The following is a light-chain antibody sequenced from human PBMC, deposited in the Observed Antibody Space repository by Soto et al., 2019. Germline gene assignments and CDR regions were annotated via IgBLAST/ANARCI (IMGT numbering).Light chain of an antibody. CDR1: TSNIGNNF. V-gene: IGLV1-51*01. CDR3: GAWDSSLSVVV. Sequence: QAVVTQPPSVSAAPGQKVTVSCSGGTSNIGNNFVSWYQQLPGTAPKLLIYDDTKRPSGIPDRFSGSKSGTSATLGITGLQTGDEADYYCGAWDSSLSVVVFGGGTQLTVL. CDR2: DDT. J-gene: IGLJ2*01.